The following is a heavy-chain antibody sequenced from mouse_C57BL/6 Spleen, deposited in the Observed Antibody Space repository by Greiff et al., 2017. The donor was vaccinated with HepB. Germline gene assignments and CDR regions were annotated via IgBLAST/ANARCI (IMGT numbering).Heavy chain of an antibody. CDR2: INPGSGGT. D-gene: IGHD1-1*02. CDR3: ARWGSLYGHGDFDV. Sequence: QVQLQQSGAELVRPGTSVKVSCKASGYAFTNYLIEWVKQRPGQGLEWIGVINPGSGGTNYNEKFKGKATLTADKSSSTAYMQLSSLTSEDSAVYFCARWGSLYGHGDFDVWGTGTTVTVSS. J-gene: IGHJ1*03. CDR1: GYAFTNYL. V-gene: IGHV1-54*01.